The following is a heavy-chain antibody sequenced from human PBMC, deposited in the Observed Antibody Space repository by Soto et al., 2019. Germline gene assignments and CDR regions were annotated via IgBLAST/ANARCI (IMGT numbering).Heavy chain of an antibody. Sequence: VQVVESGGGVVQPGRSLRLSCAASGFTFRTYAMHWVRQAPGKGLEWVAVISHDGSNADYGDSVKGRFTISRDNSKSTLSLQMNGLRPEDTAVYYCAKDAGSTEYFFASWGQGTLVTVSS. CDR2: ISHDGSNA. V-gene: IGHV3-30*18. CDR3: AKDAGSTEYFFAS. CDR1: GFTFRTYA. J-gene: IGHJ4*02.